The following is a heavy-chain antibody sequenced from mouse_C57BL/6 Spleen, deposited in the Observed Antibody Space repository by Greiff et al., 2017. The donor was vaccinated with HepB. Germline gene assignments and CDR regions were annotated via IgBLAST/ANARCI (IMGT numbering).Heavy chain of an antibody. CDR1: GYTFTSYW. D-gene: IGHD1-1*01. Sequence: VQLQQPGAELVKPGASVKLSCKASGYTFTSYWMHWVKQRPGQGLEWIGMIHPNSGSTNYNEKFKSKATLTVDKSSSTAYMQLSSLTSEDSAVYYCARDIITTVVAPYAMDYWGQGTSVTVSS. J-gene: IGHJ4*01. CDR2: IHPNSGST. CDR3: ARDIITTVVAPYAMDY. V-gene: IGHV1-64*01.